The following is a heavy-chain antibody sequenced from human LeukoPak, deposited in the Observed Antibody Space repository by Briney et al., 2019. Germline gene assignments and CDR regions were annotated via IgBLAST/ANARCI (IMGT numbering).Heavy chain of an antibody. J-gene: IGHJ4*02. D-gene: IGHD3-16*02. CDR3: ATSGVEDDYVWGSYRLPFDY. CDR1: GYTFTGYY. Sequence: ASVKVSCKASGYTFTGYYMHWVRQAPGQGLEWMGWINPNNGDTHYAQKFQGTVTMTRDTSISTAYMELSSLRSEDTSVYYCATSGVEDDYVWGSYRLPFDYWGQGTLVTVSS. V-gene: IGHV1-2*02. CDR2: INPNNGDT.